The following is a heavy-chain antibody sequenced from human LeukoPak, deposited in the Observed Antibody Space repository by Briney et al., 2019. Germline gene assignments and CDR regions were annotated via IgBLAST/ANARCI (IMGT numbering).Heavy chain of an antibody. D-gene: IGHD3-9*01. Sequence: ASVKVSCKASGYTFTTYAISWVRQAPGQGLEWMGWISAYYGNTTYAQKFQGRVTMTTDTSTSTAYMELRSLRSDDTAVYYCASSPKLRYFDWGMVENWFDPWGQGTLVTVSS. CDR3: ASSPKLRYFDWGMVENWFDP. V-gene: IGHV1-18*01. J-gene: IGHJ5*02. CDR1: GYTFTTYA. CDR2: ISAYYGNT.